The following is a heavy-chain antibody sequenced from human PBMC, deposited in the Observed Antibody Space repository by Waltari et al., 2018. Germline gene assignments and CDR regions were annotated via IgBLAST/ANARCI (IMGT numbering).Heavy chain of an antibody. CDR3: ARAYSSGWYYFDY. D-gene: IGHD6-19*01. V-gene: IGHV4-4*07. J-gene: IGHJ4*02. CDR2: IYTSGST. Sequence: QVQLQESGPGLVKPSETLSLTCTVSGGSLSSYYLSWLRQPAGKGLEWIGRIYTSGSTNYNPALKSRVTRSVDTSKNQFSLKLSSVTAADTAVYYCARAYSSGWYYFDYWGQGTLVTVSS. CDR1: GGSLSSYY.